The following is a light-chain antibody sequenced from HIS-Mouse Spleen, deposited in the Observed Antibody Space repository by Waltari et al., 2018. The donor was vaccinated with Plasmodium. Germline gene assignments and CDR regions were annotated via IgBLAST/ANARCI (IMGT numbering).Light chain of an antibody. CDR3: MQALQTLT. CDR1: QSLLHSNGYNY. Sequence: DIVMTQSPLSLPVTPGEPASISCRSSQSLLHSNGYNYLDWYLQKPGQSPQLLISLGSNRASGVPDRFSGSGSGTDFTLKISRVEAEDVGVDYCMQALQTLTFGGGTKVEIK. J-gene: IGKJ4*01. V-gene: IGKV2-28*01. CDR2: LGS.